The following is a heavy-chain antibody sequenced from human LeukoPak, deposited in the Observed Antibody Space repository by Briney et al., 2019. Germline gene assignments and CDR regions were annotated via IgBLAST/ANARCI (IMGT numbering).Heavy chain of an antibody. CDR2: IYTSGST. CDR3: ARSSIRFGELFFDY. D-gene: IGHD3-10*01. J-gene: IGHJ4*02. CDR1: GGSISSYY. Sequence: SETLSLTCTVSGGSISSYYWSWIRQPAGKGLEWIGRIYTSGSTNYNPSLKSRVTISVDTSKNQFSLKLSSVTAADTAVYYCARSSIRFGELFFDYWGQGTLVTVSS. V-gene: IGHV4-4*07.